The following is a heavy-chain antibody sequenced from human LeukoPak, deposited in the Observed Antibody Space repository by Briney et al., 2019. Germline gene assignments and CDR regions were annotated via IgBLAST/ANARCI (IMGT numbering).Heavy chain of an antibody. V-gene: IGHV3-21*01. CDR3: ASKTTLEY. J-gene: IGHJ4*02. CDR2: ISSSSSFI. Sequence: GGSLRLSCAASGFTFSSYSMNWVRQAPGKGLEWVSSISSSSSFIYYADSVKGRFTTSRDNAKNSLYLQMNSLRDEDTAVYYCASKTTLEYWGQGTLVTVSS. D-gene: IGHD4-17*01. CDR1: GFTFSSYS.